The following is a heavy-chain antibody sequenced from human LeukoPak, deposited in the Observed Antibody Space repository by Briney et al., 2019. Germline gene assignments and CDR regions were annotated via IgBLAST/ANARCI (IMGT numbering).Heavy chain of an antibody. D-gene: IGHD6-19*01. CDR2: ISYDGSNK. V-gene: IGHV3-30-3*01. Sequence: GGSLRLSCAASGFTFSSYARHWVRQARGKGLEGVAVISYDGSNKYYADSVKGRFTISRDNSKNTLYLQMNSLRAKDTAVYYCARGSSYSSGWYYFDYWGQGTLVTVSS. CDR3: ARGSSYSSGWYYFDY. CDR1: GFTFSSYA. J-gene: IGHJ4*02.